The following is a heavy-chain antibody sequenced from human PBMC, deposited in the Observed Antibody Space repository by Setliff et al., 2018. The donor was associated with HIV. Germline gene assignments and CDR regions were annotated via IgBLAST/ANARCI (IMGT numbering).Heavy chain of an antibody. CDR3: ARHYNVNYYVRNDFDY. Sequence: PSETLSLTCAVSGSSISSTSYYWGWVRQPPGKGLEWIGSIYYSGSTYYNPSLKSRLTISVDTSRNQFSLKLSSLTAADTAVYYCARHYNVNYYVRNDFDYWGQGILVTVSS. CDR2: IYYSGST. CDR1: GSSISSTSYY. V-gene: IGHV4-39*01. J-gene: IGHJ4*02. D-gene: IGHD1-26*01.